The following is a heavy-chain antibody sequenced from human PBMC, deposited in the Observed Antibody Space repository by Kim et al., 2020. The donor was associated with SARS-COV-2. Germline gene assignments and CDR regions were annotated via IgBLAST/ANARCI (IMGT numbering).Heavy chain of an antibody. D-gene: IGHD3-22*01. J-gene: IGHJ3*02. Sequence: SVKVSCKASGGTFSSYAISWVRQAPGQGLEWMGGIIPIFGTANYAQKFQGRVTITADESTSTAYMELSSLRSEDTAVYYCARDTGFQYYYDSSGYPSAFDIWGQGTMVTVSS. CDR2: IIPIFGTA. CDR3: ARDTGFQYYYDSSGYPSAFDI. V-gene: IGHV1-69*13. CDR1: GGTFSSYA.